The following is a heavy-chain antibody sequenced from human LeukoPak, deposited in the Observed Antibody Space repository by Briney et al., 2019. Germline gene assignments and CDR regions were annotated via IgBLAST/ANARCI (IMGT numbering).Heavy chain of an antibody. Sequence: GGSLILSCAASGFIVSSNYMSWVRQAPGKGLEWVSVIYTGGNTYYADFVKGRFIISRDNSKNTLYLQMNNLRVEDTAVYYCAGHDWFDPWGQGTLVTVSS. J-gene: IGHJ5*02. CDR3: AGHDWFDP. V-gene: IGHV3-53*01. CDR2: IYTGGNT. CDR1: GFIVSSNY.